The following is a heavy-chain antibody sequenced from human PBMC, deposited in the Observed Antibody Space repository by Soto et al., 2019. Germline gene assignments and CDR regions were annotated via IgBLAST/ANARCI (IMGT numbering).Heavy chain of an antibody. CDR1: GGSISSYY. Sequence: PSETLSLTCTVSGGSISSYYWSWIRQPPGKGLEWIGYIYYSGSTNYNPSLKSRVTISVDTAKNQFSLKLSSVTAADPAVYYCTRRYAGTLDYWGQGTLVTVSS. D-gene: IGHD6-13*01. CDR3: TRRYAGTLDY. CDR2: IYYSGST. V-gene: IGHV4-59*08. J-gene: IGHJ4*02.